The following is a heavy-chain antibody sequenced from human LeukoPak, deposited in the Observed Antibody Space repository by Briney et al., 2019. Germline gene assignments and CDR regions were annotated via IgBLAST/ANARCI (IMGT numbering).Heavy chain of an antibody. J-gene: IGHJ5*02. CDR1: GYTFTGYY. V-gene: IGHV1-2*02. CDR3: ARGLDTAMVSRFDP. D-gene: IGHD5-18*01. CDR2: INPNSGGT. Sequence: GASVKVSCKASGYTFTGYYMHWVRQAPGQGLEWMRWINPNSGGTNYAQKFQGRVSMTRDTSISTAYMELSRLRSDDTAVYYCARGLDTAMVSRFDPWGQGTLVTVSS.